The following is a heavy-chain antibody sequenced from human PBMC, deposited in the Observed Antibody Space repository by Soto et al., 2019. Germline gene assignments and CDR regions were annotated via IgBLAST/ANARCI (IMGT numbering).Heavy chain of an antibody. CDR3: ARGGKYYYDSSGYYPFDY. CDR2: ISYDGSNK. D-gene: IGHD3-22*01. Sequence: HPGGSLRLSCAASGFTFSSYSMHWVRQAPGKGLEWVAVISYDGSNKYYADSVKGRFTISRDNSKNTLYLQMNSLRAEDTAVYYCARGGKYYYDSSGYYPFDYWGQGTLVTVSS. J-gene: IGHJ4*02. V-gene: IGHV3-30*14. CDR1: GFTFSSYS.